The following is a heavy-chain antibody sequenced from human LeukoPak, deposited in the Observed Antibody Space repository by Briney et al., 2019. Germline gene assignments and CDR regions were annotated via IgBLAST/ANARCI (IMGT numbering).Heavy chain of an antibody. J-gene: IGHJ6*02. CDR1: GFTFSSYA. CDR3: ARDGSTYYYYYGMGV. Sequence: GGSLRLSCAASGFTFSSYAMHWVRQAPGKGLEYVSAISSNGGSTYYANSVKGRFTISRDNSKNTLYLQMGSLRAEDMAVYYCARDGSTYYYYYGMGVWGQGTTVTVSS. CDR2: ISSNGGST. V-gene: IGHV3-64*01.